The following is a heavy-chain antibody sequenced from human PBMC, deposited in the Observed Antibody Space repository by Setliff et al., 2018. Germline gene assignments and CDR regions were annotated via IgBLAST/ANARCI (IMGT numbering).Heavy chain of an antibody. D-gene: IGHD4-17*01. CDR1: GYIFTRYR. CDR2: ISTRNDT. V-gene: IGHV1-18*01. Sequence: SVKVSCKASGYIFTRYRITWVRQSPGQGLEWMGWISTRNDTGYAQKFKGRVTLATDTSTNTAYMELRSLRSDDTAVYYCARRSGDRGMTTGWPDDFDYWGRGTLVTVSS. CDR3: ARRSGDRGMTTGWPDDFDY. J-gene: IGHJ4*01.